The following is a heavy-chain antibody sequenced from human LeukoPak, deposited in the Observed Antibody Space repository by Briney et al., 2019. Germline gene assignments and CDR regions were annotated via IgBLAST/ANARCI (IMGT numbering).Heavy chain of an antibody. Sequence: GGSLRLSCAASGFTFSDYYMSWIRQAPGKGLEWVSYISSSGSTIYYADSVKGRFTISRDNAKNSLYLQMNSLRAEDTAVYYCAKEGNYYPNWFDPWGQGTLVTVSS. CDR3: AKEGNYYPNWFDP. J-gene: IGHJ5*02. CDR2: ISSSGSTI. V-gene: IGHV3-11*01. CDR1: GFTFSDYY. D-gene: IGHD3-22*01.